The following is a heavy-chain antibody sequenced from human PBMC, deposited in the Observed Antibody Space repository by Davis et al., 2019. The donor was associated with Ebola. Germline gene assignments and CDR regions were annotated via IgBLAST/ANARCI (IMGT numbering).Heavy chain of an antibody. J-gene: IGHJ6*03. CDR2: ISYDGSNK. D-gene: IGHD1-7*01. V-gene: IGHV3-30*18. CDR3: AKEGLELRFYYYMDV. Sequence: PGGSLRLSCAASGFTFSGYGMHWVRQAPGKGLEWVAVISYDGSNKYYADSVKGRFTISRDNSKNTLYLQMNSLRAEDTAVYYCAKEGLELRFYYYMDVWGKGTTVTVSS. CDR1: GFTFSGYG.